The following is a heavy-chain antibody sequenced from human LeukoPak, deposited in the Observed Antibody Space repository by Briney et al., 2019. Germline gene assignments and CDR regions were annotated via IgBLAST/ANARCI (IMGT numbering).Heavy chain of an antibody. D-gene: IGHD5-24*01. J-gene: IGHJ4*02. CDR1: GFTFSNYA. CDR2: ITGSDGRT. V-gene: IGHV3-23*01. CDR3: AKVIREVDMSYDY. Sequence: GGSLRLSCAASGFTFSNYAMSWVRQAPGKGLEWVSAITGSDGRTFYADSVKGRFTISRDNSKNTLYLQMNRLRAEDTAVYYCAKVIREVDMSYDYWGQGTLVTVSS.